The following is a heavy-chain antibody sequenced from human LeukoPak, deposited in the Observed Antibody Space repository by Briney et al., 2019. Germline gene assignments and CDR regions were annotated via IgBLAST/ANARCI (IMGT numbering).Heavy chain of an antibody. CDR3: ARKASDY. Sequence: SQTLSLTCAVSGGSISSGGYSWSWIRQPPGKGLEWIGYIYHSGSTYYNPSLKSRVTISVDRSKNQFSLKLSSVTAADTAVYYCARKASDYWGQGTLVTVSS. CDR2: IYHSGST. V-gene: IGHV4-30-2*01. J-gene: IGHJ4*02. CDR1: GGSISSGGYS.